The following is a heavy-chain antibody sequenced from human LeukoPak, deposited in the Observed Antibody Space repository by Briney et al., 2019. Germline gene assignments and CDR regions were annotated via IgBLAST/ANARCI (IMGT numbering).Heavy chain of an antibody. J-gene: IGHJ3*02. CDR2: ISAYNGNT. CDR1: GYTFTSYG. Sequence: ASVKVSCKPSGYTFTSYGISWVRQAPGQGLEWMGWISAYNGNTNYAQKLQGRVTMTTDTSTSTAYMELRSLRSDDTAVYYCARDPGYYDSSGYYYQNAFDIWGQGTMVTVSS. D-gene: IGHD3-22*01. V-gene: IGHV1-18*01. CDR3: ARDPGYYDSSGYYYQNAFDI.